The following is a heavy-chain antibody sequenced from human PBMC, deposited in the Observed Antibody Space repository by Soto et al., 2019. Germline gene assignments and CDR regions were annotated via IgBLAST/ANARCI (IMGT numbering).Heavy chain of an antibody. D-gene: IGHD3-3*01. J-gene: IGHJ4*02. CDR1: GFTFSSYA. CDR2: ISGSGGST. CDR3: AKARAQYYDFWSGYPVDY. Sequence: PGGSLRLSCAASGFTFSSYAMSWVRQAPGKGLEWVSAISGSGGSTYYADSVKGRFTISRDNSKNTLYLQMNSLRAEYTAVYYCAKARAQYYDFWSGYPVDYWGQGTLVTVSS. V-gene: IGHV3-23*01.